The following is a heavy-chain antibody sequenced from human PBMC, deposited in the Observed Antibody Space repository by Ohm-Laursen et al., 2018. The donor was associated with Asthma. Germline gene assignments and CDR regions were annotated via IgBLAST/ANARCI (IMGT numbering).Heavy chain of an antibody. D-gene: IGHD3-10*01. CDR1: GFTSSDHY. V-gene: IGHV3-72*01. CDR2: RRNNAYTYTT. CDR3: AIGYSGSGSYDSSAFDI. Sequence: SLSLSCADSGFTSSDHYIDCVRQSPGKTLEWVGSRRNNAYTYTTDYAESVKGRFIISRYDSKNSLYLQMNSLRTEDTAVYYCAIGYSGSGSYDSSAFDIWGQGTMVAVSS. J-gene: IGHJ3*02.